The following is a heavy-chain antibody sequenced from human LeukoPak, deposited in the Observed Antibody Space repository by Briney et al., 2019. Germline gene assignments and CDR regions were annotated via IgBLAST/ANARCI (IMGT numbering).Heavy chain of an antibody. CDR3: ARGATVTTTFDY. Sequence: ASVKVSCKASGYTFTSYDINWVRQATGQGLEWMGWINPNSGNTGYAQKFQGRVTMTRNTSISTAYMELSSLRSEDTAVYYCARGATVTTTFDYWGQGTLVTVSS. V-gene: IGHV1-8*01. CDR2: INPNSGNT. J-gene: IGHJ4*02. CDR1: GYTFTSYD. D-gene: IGHD4-17*01.